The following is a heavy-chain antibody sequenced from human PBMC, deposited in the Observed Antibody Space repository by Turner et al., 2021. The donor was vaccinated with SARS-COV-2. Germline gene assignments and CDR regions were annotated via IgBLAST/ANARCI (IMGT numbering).Heavy chain of an antibody. Sequence: EVQLVASGGGLVKPGVSLRFSCAASGFTSRSYSMNWVRQAPGKGLEWVASMRSSSSYIYYADSVKGRFTISGDNAKNSLYLQMNSLRAEDTAVYYCARDVPTYYYDSSGYYTDAFDIWGQGTMVTVSS. J-gene: IGHJ3*02. V-gene: IGHV3-21*01. CDR2: MRSSSSYI. CDR1: GFTSRSYS. D-gene: IGHD3-22*01. CDR3: ARDVPTYYYDSSGYYTDAFDI.